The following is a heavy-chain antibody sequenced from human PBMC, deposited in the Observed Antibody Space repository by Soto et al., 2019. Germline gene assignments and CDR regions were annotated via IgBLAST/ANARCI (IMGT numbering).Heavy chain of an antibody. CDR2: IKSRADGGTT. D-gene: IGHD6-19*01. CDR3: TTASQWLPPYS. J-gene: IGHJ4*02. Sequence: EVQLVESGGGLVKPGGSLRLSCAASGFTFTTAWMTWVRQTPGKGLEWVGRIKSRADGGTTDYAASVKDRFIISRDDSTDTLYLHMNRLKTDDTAVYYCTTASQWLPPYSWGQGALVTVSS. V-gene: IGHV3-15*01. CDR1: GFTFTTAW.